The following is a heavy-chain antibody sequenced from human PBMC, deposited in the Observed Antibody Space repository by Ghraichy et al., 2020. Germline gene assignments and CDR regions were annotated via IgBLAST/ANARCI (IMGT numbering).Heavy chain of an antibody. CDR2: LHSGETA. CDR1: GFTVSSIY. CDR3: ARRAGGGYPYYFDY. V-gene: IGHV3-53*01. Sequence: GGSLRLSCAASGFTVSSIYMTWVRQAPGKGLEWVSVLHSGETAYYADSVKGRFTISRDNSKNTLYLQMDSLRAEDTAVYYCARRAGGGYPYYFDYWGQGTLVAVSS. D-gene: IGHD3-22*01. J-gene: IGHJ4*02.